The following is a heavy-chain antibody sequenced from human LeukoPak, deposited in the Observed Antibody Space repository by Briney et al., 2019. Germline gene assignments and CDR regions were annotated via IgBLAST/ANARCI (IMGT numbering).Heavy chain of an antibody. D-gene: IGHD5-24*01. J-gene: IGHJ5*02. CDR3: ARAPRGWFDP. V-gene: IGHV4-30-2*01. CDR1: GGSISSGGYS. CDR2: IYHSGST. Sequence: SETLSLTCAVSGGSISSGGYSWSWIRQPPGTGLEWIGYIYHSGSTYYNPSLKSRVTISVDRSKNQFSLKLSPVTAADTAVYYCARAPRGWFDPWGQGTLVTASS.